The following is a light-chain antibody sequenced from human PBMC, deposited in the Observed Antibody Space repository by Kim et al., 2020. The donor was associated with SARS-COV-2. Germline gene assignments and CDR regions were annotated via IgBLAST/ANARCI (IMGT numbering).Light chain of an antibody. CDR3: SSFATNRRV. CDR2: EVK. J-gene: IGLJ3*02. V-gene: IGLV2-23*02. Sequence: PGQSFNIYCNGTSSDVGMYDRVVWYQQHPGKAPKLIIDEVKKRPSGGSNRFYGSKSGNTASRTISGLQAEDEADYYCSSFATNRRVFGGGTQLTVL. CDR1: SSDVGMYDR.